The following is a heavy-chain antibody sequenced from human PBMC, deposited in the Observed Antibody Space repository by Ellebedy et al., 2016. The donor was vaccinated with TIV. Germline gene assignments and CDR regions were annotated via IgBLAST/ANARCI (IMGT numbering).Heavy chain of an antibody. CDR1: GYSISSGNY. V-gene: IGHV4-38-2*02. CDR2: IYHTGST. Sequence: SETLSLTCTVSGYSISSGNYWGCIRQPPGRGLEWIGSIYHTGSTYYNPSLKRRVTISVDTTKNHLSLRLSSVTAADTALYYCATFRNLDGFDIWGHGTMVTVSS. J-gene: IGHJ3*02. CDR3: ATFRNLDGFDI.